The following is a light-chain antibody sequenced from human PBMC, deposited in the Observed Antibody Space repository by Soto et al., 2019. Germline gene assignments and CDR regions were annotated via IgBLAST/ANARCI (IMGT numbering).Light chain of an antibody. Sequence: EIVLTQSPGTLSLSPGERATLSCRASQSVNNNYLAWYQQKPGQAPRLLIYGASRRATGIPDRFSGSVSGTDFTLTISRLEPEEFAVYSCQQYGSSPLTFGGGTKVEIK. CDR2: GAS. J-gene: IGKJ4*01. V-gene: IGKV3-20*01. CDR1: QSVNNNY. CDR3: QQYGSSPLT.